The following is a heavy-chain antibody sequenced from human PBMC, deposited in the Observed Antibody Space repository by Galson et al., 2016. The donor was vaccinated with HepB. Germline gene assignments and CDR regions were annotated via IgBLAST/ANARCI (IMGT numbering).Heavy chain of an antibody. CDR2: IHDDGST. CDR3: ARASGIRGIKGAMDV. Sequence: SLRLSCAASGFSVSNNYMSWVRQAPGKGLECVSVIHDDGSTNYADSVMGRFTISRDNSKNTLYLEMNSLRAEDVAVYYCARASGIRGIKGAMDVWGQGTTVPVSS. D-gene: IGHD3-10*01. CDR1: GFSVSNNY. V-gene: IGHV3-53*01. J-gene: IGHJ6*02.